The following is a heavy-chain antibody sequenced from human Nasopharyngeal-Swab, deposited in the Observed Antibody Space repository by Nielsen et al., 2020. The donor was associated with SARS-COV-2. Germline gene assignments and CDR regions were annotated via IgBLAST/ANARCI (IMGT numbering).Heavy chain of an antibody. Sequence: SLKISCAASGFTFSSYGMHWVRQAPGKGLEWVAVISYDGSNKYYADSVKGRFTISRDNSKNTLYLQMNSLRAEDTAVYYCAKELGGTIFGVVIISDDAFDIWGQGTMVTVSS. CDR1: GFTFSSYG. V-gene: IGHV3-30*18. J-gene: IGHJ3*02. D-gene: IGHD3-3*01. CDR2: ISYDGSNK. CDR3: AKELGGTIFGVVIISDDAFDI.